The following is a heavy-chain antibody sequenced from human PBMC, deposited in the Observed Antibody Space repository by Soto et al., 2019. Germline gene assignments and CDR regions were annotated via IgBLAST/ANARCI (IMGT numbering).Heavy chain of an antibody. CDR2: ISYDGSNK. Sequence: QVQLVESGGGVVQPGRSLRLSCAASGFTFSSYAXHWXRXXXXXXXXXXXVISYDGSNKYYADSVKGRFTISRDNSKNTXXXXMNSLRXXXXXXXXXXXDPLWGTAXVLWYFDLWGRGTLVTVSS. CDR1: GFTFSSYA. V-gene: IGHV3-30-3*01. J-gene: IGHJ2*01. CDR3: XXDPLWGTAXVLWYFDL. D-gene: IGHD5-18*01.